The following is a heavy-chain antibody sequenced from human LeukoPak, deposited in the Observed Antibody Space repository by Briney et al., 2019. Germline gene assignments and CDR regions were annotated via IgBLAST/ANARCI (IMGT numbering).Heavy chain of an antibody. J-gene: IGHJ4*02. CDR2: IYHSGST. D-gene: IGHD3-22*01. CDR3: ARAGYYYDSSGLFDY. V-gene: IGHV4-30-2*01. CDR1: GGSISSGGYS. Sequence: SQTLSLTCAVSGGSISSGGYSWSWIRQPPRKGLEWIGYIYHSGSTYYNPSLKSRVTISVDRSKNQFSLKLSSVTAADTAVYYCARAGYYYDSSGLFDYWGQGTLVTVSS.